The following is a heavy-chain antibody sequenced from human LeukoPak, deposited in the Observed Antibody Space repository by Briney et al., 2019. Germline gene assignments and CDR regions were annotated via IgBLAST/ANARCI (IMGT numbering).Heavy chain of an antibody. CDR3: AREEFHYDSSGYYGRWYFDL. CDR2: IYTSGNT. J-gene: IGHJ2*01. Sequence: IPSETLSLTCTVSGGSISSYYWSWIRQPPGKGLEWIGRIYTSGNTNYNPSLKSRVTMSVDTSKNQFSLKLSSVTAADTAVYYCAREEFHYDSSGYYGRWYFDLWGRGTLVTVSS. D-gene: IGHD3-22*01. CDR1: GGSISSYY. V-gene: IGHV4-4*07.